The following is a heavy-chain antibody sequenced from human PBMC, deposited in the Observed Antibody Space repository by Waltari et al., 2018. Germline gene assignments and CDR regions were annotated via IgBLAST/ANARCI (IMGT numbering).Heavy chain of an antibody. Sequence: QVQLVQSEAEGRKPGASVKVYCQASVYKFIAYYVHWVRQAPGQGLEWMGWVNPNSGGTMYLRKFEGWVTFSTDTSVNTAYMEVTRLKSDDTATYFCARARAWGPKAFDVWGQGTRLTVSS. CDR2: VNPNSGGT. CDR1: VYKFIAYY. D-gene: IGHD7-27*01. J-gene: IGHJ3*01. CDR3: ARARAWGPKAFDV. V-gene: IGHV1-2*04.